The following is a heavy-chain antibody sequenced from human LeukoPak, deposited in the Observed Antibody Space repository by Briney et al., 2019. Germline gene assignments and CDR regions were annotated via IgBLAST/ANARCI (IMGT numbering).Heavy chain of an antibody. Sequence: TGGSLRLSCAASGFTFDDYAMHWVRQAPGKGLVWVSRINSDGSSTSYADSVKGRFTISRDNAKNTLYLQMNSLRAEDTAVYYCARVYYDSSGYYSFDYWGQGTLVTVSS. CDR3: ARVYYDSSGYYSFDY. J-gene: IGHJ4*02. D-gene: IGHD3-22*01. V-gene: IGHV3-74*01. CDR1: GFTFDDYA. CDR2: INSDGSST.